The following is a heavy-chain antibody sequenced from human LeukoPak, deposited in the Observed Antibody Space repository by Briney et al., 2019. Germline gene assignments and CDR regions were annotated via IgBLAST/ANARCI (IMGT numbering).Heavy chain of an antibody. V-gene: IGHV4-59*01. J-gene: IGHJ3*02. CDR3: ARGHYYDSSGSRDAFDI. D-gene: IGHD3-22*01. CDR1: GGSISSYY. Sequence: SETLSLTCTVSGGSISSYYWSWIRQPPGKGLDWIGYIYYSGSTDYNPSLKSRVTISVDTSKNQFSLKLSSVTAADTAVYYYARGHYYDSSGSRDAFDIWGQGTMVTVSS. CDR2: IYYSGST.